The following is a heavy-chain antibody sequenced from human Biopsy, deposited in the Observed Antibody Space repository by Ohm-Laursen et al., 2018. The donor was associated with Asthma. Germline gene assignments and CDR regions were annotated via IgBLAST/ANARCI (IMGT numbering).Heavy chain of an antibody. V-gene: IGHV1-69*13. CDR1: GGTLTTYV. Sequence: GASVTVSCKSLGGTLTTYVIGWVRQAPGQGLEWMGGINSVFGTTTYPQKFQDRVAITADDSTSTVYMELSSLRSDDTAVYYCARKAGSCISRTCYSLDFWGQGTLVTVSS. CDR2: INSVFGTT. CDR3: ARKAGSCISRTCYSLDF. J-gene: IGHJ4*02. D-gene: IGHD2-2*01.